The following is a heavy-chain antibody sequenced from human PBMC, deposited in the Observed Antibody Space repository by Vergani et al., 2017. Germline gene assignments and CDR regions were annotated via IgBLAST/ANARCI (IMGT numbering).Heavy chain of an antibody. CDR3: ARDRVEAVVVPAAMLGWFDP. CDR1: GGSISSGSYY. CDR2: IYTSGST. Sequence: QVQLQESGPGLVKPSQTLSLTCTVSGGSISSGSYYWSWIRQPAGKGLEWIGRIYTSGSTNYNPSLKSRVTISVDTSKNQFSLKLSSVTAADTAVYYCARDRVEAVVVPAAMLGWFDPWGQGTLVTVSS. V-gene: IGHV4-61*02. D-gene: IGHD2-2*01. J-gene: IGHJ5*02.